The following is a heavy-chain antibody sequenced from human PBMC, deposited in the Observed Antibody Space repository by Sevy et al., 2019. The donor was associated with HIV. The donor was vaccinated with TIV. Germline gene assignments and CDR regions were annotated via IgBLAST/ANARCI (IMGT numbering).Heavy chain of an antibody. Sequence: GGSLRLSCAASGFTFYYAWMSWVRQAPGKGLEWVGRIKSKADGGTTEYPAAVKGRFTISRDDSKNTLYLQMNSLKTEDTAIYYCSTDPIIVLLVTDGMDVWGQGTTVTVSS. CDR2: IKSKADGGTT. V-gene: IGHV3-15*01. CDR3: STDPIIVLLVTDGMDV. J-gene: IGHJ6*02. CDR1: GFTFYYAW. D-gene: IGHD2-8*02.